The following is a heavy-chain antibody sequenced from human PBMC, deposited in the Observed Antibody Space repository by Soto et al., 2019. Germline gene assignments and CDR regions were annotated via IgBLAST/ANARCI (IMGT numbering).Heavy chain of an antibody. Sequence: HVQLQQWGAGLLKPSETLSLTCAVYGGSFSGYYWSWIRQPPGKGLEWIGEINHSGSTNYIPSLKSRVTISVDTSKNQFSLMLNSVTAADTAVYYCRRDFNYWGQGTLITVSS. J-gene: IGHJ4*02. CDR2: INHSGST. CDR3: RRDFNY. V-gene: IGHV4-34*03. CDR1: GGSFSGYY.